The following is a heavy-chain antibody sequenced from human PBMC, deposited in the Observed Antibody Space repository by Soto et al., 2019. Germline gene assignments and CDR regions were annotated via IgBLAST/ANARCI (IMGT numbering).Heavy chain of an antibody. D-gene: IGHD2-15*01. J-gene: IGHJ4*02. CDR3: VEGGVVVVVATDLFDH. CDR2: ITGSGGDT. Sequence: EVQLLESGGGLVQPGASLRLSCAASGFTFNYYAMSWVRQAPGKGLEWVSSITGSGGDTYYAASVKGRFTISRDNSKNTLYLEMNTMRADDTAVYYCVEGGVVVVVATDLFDHWGQGTLVTVSS. V-gene: IGHV3-23*01. CDR1: GFTFNYYA.